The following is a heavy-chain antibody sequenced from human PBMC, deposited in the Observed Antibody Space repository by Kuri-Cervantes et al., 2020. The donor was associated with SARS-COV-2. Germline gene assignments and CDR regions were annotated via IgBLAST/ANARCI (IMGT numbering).Heavy chain of an antibody. Sequence: ESLKISCTVSGGSISSYYWSWIRQPPGQGLEWIGYIYYSGSTNYNPSLKSRVTISVDTSKNQFSLKLSSVTAADAAVYYCARVKTIFGVAPFDYWGQGTLVTVSS. D-gene: IGHD3-3*01. CDR2: IYYSGST. CDR3: ARVKTIFGVAPFDY. CDR1: GGSISSYY. J-gene: IGHJ4*02. V-gene: IGHV4-59*12.